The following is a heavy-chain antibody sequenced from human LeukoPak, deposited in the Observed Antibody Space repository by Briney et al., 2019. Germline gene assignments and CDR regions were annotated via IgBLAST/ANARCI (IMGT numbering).Heavy chain of an antibody. J-gene: IGHJ4*02. CDR2: ISWNSGSI. Sequence: GGSLRLSCAASGFTFDDYAMHWVRQAPGKGLEWASGISWNSGSIGYADSVKGRFTISRDNAKNSLYLQMNSPRAEDTALYYCAKDISYDSSGLDYWGQGTLVTVSS. D-gene: IGHD3-22*01. CDR3: AKDISYDSSGLDY. V-gene: IGHV3-9*01. CDR1: GFTFDDYA.